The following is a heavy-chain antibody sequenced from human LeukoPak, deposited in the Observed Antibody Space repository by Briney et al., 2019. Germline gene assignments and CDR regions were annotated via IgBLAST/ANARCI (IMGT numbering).Heavy chain of an antibody. CDR2: ISYDGSNK. V-gene: IGHV3-30*04. CDR1: GFTFSSYA. J-gene: IGHJ4*02. CDR3: ARDVTAMDANFDY. D-gene: IGHD5-18*01. Sequence: PGRSLRLSCAASGFTFSSYAMHWVRQAPGKGLEWVAVISYDGSNKYYADSVKGRFTISRDNSKNTLYLQMNSLRAEDTAVYYCARDVTAMDANFDYWGQGTLVTVSS.